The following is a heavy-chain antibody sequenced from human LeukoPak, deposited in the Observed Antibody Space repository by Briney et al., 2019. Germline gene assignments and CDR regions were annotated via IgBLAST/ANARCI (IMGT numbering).Heavy chain of an antibody. D-gene: IGHD5-18*01. CDR3: ARPRTRHTAMGRFDY. J-gene: IGHJ4*02. CDR1: GGSISSSSYY. V-gene: IGHV4-39*01. CDR2: IYYSGST. Sequence: SETLSLTCTVSGGSISSSSYYWGWIRQPPGKGLEWIGSIYYSGSTYYNPSLKSRVTISVDTSKNQFSLKLSSVTAADTAVYYCARPRTRHTAMGRFDYWGQGTLVTVSS.